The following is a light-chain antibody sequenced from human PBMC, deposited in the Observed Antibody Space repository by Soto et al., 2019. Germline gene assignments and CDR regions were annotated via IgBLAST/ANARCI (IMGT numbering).Light chain of an antibody. CDR3: QHRSIWPA. Sequence: EIVMTQSPATLSVSPGERATLSCRASQSVSSYLAWYQQKPGQAPRLLISDASNRATGIPARFSGSGSGTDFTLTISSLEPEDFAVYYCQHRSIWPAFGQGTRLEIK. CDR2: DAS. V-gene: IGKV3-11*01. CDR1: QSVSSY. J-gene: IGKJ5*01.